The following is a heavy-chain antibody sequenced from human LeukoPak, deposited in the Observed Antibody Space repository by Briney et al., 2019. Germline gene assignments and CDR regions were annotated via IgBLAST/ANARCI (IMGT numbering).Heavy chain of an antibody. J-gene: IGHJ4*02. D-gene: IGHD2-21*02. Sequence: GGSLRLSCAASGFTFSNYEMNWVRQAPGKGLEWVSHISSSGTTIYYADSVKGRFTISRDNAKNSLYLQMNSLRAEDTAVYYCARVAGWGLDYWGQGTLVTVSS. CDR1: GFTFSNYE. CDR2: ISSSGTTI. V-gene: IGHV3-48*03. CDR3: ARVAGWGLDY.